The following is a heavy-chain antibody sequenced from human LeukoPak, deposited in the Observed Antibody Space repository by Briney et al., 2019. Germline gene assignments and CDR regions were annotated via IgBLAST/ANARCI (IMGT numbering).Heavy chain of an antibody. D-gene: IGHD3-10*01. J-gene: IGHJ6*03. CDR3: ARVRRLTMVRGPYYMDV. V-gene: IGHV4-39*07. CDR2: IYYSGST. CDR1: GGSISSSSYY. Sequence: SETLSLTCTVSGGSISSSSYYWGWIRQPPGKGLEWIGSIYYSGSTNYNPSLKSRVTISVDTSKNQFSLKLSSVTAADTAVYYCARVRRLTMVRGPYYMDVWGKGTTVTISS.